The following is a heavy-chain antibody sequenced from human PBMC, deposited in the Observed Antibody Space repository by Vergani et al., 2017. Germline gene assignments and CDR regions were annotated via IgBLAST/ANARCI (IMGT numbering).Heavy chain of an antibody. CDR2: IIPIFGTA. Sequence: QVQLVQSGAEVKKPGSSVKVSCKASGGTFSSYAISWVRQAPGQGLEWMGGIIPIFGTANYAQKFQGRVTITADESTSTTYMELSSLRSEDTAVYYCAAGYSSSSGYGSNWFDPWGQGTLVTVSS. V-gene: IGHV1-69*01. D-gene: IGHD6-6*01. CDR1: GGTFSSYA. J-gene: IGHJ5*02. CDR3: AAGYSSSSGYGSNWFDP.